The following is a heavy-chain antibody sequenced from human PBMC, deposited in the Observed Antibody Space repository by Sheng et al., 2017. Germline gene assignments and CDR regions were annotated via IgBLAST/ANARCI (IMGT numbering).Heavy chain of an antibody. CDR2: ISYDGSDK. Sequence: QVQLVESGGGVVQPGRSLRLSCAASGFSFSSYGMHWVRQAPGKGLEWVAVISYDGSDKDYADPVKGRFTISRDNSKNTLYLQMDSLRSEDTAVYYCARRGYEFLGSFSSREEPIDYYMDVWGQGTTVTVS. J-gene: IGHJ6*03. CDR3: ARRGYEFLGSFSSREEPIDYYMDV. D-gene: IGHD3-3*01. V-gene: IGHV3-30*03. CDR1: GFSFSSYG.